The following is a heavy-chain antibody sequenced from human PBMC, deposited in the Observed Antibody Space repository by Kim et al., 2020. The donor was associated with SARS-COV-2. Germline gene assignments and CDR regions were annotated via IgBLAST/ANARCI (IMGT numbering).Heavy chain of an antibody. D-gene: IGHD3-3*01. Sequence: NTRSSQKFQGRVTLTSDASASTAYMELSSLRSEDTAVYYCARGFFKGHDYWGQGTLVTVSS. CDR3: ARGFFKGHDY. J-gene: IGHJ4*02. V-gene: IGHV1-3*01. CDR2: NT.